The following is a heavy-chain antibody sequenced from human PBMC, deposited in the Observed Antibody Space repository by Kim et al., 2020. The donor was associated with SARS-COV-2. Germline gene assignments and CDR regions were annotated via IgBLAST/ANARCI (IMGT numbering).Heavy chain of an antibody. CDR1: GGSFSGYY. Sequence: SETLSLTCAVYGGSFSGYYWSWIRQPPGKGLEWIGEINHSGSTNYNPSLKSRVTISVDTSKNQFSLKLSSVTAADTAVYYCARESRFPRRSAFDIWGQGTMVTVSS. V-gene: IGHV4-34*01. CDR2: INHSGST. CDR3: ARESRFPRRSAFDI. D-gene: IGHD3-10*01. J-gene: IGHJ3*02.